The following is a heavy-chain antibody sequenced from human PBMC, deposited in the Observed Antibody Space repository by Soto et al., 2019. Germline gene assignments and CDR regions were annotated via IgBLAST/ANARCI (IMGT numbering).Heavy chain of an antibody. CDR3: ASERSAQDFDF. D-gene: IGHD1-26*01. J-gene: IGHJ4*02. CDR1: GGTFSSHG. Sequence: QVQLVQSGTVVQRRGSSVKVSCQASGGTFSSHGMAWVRQAPGQGLEWMGGIIPTFGTPTYAPKFQGRVTITADKSTNTAYMELSSLRSEATGVYYCASERSAQDFDFWGQGTVMTVSS. CDR2: IIPTFGTP. V-gene: IGHV1-69*06.